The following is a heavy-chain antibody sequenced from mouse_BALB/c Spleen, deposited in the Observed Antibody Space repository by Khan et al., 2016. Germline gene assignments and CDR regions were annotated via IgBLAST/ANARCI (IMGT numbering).Heavy chain of an antibody. CDR3: ARDYDYGVDY. J-gene: IGHJ4*01. CDR1: GFTFSSFG. D-gene: IGHD2-4*01. V-gene: IGHV5-17*02. CDR2: ISSGSSTI. Sequence: EVELVESGGGLVQPGGSRKLSCAASGFTFSSFGMHWVRQAPEKGLEWVAYISSGSSTIYYADTVKGRFTISRDNPKNTLFLQMTSLRSEDTAMYYCARDYDYGVDYWGQGTSVTVSS.